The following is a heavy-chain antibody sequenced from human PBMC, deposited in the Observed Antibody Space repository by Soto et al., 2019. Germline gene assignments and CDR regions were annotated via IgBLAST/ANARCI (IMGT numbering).Heavy chain of an antibody. J-gene: IGHJ6*02. CDR1: GFTFDKAW. CDR3: TTGYATIDYYGMDV. CDR2: IKTKTDGVTT. Sequence: EVQLVESGGDLVKPGGSLILSCAASGFTFDKAWMNWVRRAPGKGLEWVGRIKTKTDGVTTDYAAPVKGRFVISRDDSKNTLYLQMNSLKTEDAAVYYCTTGYATIDYYGMDVWGQGTTVTVSS. V-gene: IGHV3-15*07. D-gene: IGHD5-12*01.